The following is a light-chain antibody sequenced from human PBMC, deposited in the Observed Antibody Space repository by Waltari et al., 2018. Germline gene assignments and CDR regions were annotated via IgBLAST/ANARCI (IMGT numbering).Light chain of an antibody. J-gene: IGLJ3*02. V-gene: IGLV8-61*01. CDR3: VLYMGGGIL. CDR1: SGSVYSSYY. CDR2: STN. Sequence: QTVVTREPSFSVSPGGTVTLTCGLTSGSVYSSYYPSWYQQTPGQAPRPLIYSTNTRSSGVPDRFSGSILGNKAALTITGAQADDESDYYCVLYMGGGILFGGGTKLTVL.